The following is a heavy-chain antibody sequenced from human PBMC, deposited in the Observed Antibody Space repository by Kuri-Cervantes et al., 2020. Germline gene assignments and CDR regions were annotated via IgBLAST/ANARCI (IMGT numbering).Heavy chain of an antibody. J-gene: IGHJ4*02. CDR3: ARGMHDYGGLNFDY. D-gene: IGHD4-23*01. V-gene: IGHV1-18*01. CDR2: ISAYNGNT. CDR1: GGTFSSYA. Sequence: ASVKVSCKASGGTFSSYAISWVRQAPGQGLEWMGWISAYNGNTNYAQKLQGRVTMTTDTSTSTAYMELRSLRSDDTAVYYCARGMHDYGGLNFDYWGQGTLVTVSS.